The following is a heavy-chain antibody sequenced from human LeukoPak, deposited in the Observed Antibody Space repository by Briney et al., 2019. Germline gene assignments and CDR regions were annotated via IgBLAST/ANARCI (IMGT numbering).Heavy chain of an antibody. J-gene: IGHJ4*02. CDR2: ISFDASNK. V-gene: IGHV3-30*18. CDR3: AKDVDPFGSGSYVEGFDY. Sequence: GRSLRLSCAASGSTFSSYGMHWVRQAPGKGLEWVAVISFDASNKYYADSVKGRFTIYRDNSKNTLYLQMNSLRAEDTAVYYCAKDVDPFGSGSYVEGFDYWGQGTLVTVSS. CDR1: GSTFSSYG. D-gene: IGHD3-10*01.